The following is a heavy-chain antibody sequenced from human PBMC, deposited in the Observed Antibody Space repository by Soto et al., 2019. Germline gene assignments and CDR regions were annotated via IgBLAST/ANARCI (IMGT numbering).Heavy chain of an antibody. V-gene: IGHV4-39*01. D-gene: IGHD4-17*01. Sequence: QLQLQESGPGLVKPSETLSLTCTVSGGSISSSSYYWGWIRQPPGKGLEWIGSIYYSGSTYYNPSLKSRVGISVDTSKNQFSLKLSSVTAADTAVYYCARRRGTLTTGGGGAVDSWGQGTMVTVSS. J-gene: IGHJ3*02. CDR3: ARRRGTLTTGGGGAVDS. CDR2: IYYSGST. CDR1: GGSISSSSYY.